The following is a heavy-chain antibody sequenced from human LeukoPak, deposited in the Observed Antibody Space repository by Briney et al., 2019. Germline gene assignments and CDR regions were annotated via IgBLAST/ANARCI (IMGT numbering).Heavy chain of an antibody. D-gene: IGHD6-6*01. CDR1: GYTFTGYY. CDR2: INPNSGGT. Sequence: SVKVSCKASGYTFTGYYMHGVRQAPGQGLEWMGWINPNSGGTNYAQKFQGRVTMTRDTSISTAYMELSRLRSDDTAVYYCARASWISSADAVCWAQGTQVTVSS. J-gene: IGHJ4*02. CDR3: ARASWISSADAVC. V-gene: IGHV1-2*02.